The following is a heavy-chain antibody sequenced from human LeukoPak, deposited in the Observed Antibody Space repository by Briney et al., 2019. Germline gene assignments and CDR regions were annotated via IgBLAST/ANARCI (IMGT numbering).Heavy chain of an antibody. D-gene: IGHD1-1*01. J-gene: IGHJ6*03. Sequence: PGGSLRLSCAASGFAFISTSVHWVRQAPGKGLEWLSYSSTVTGNIYYADSVKGRFAISRDNAKSSLYLQMSSLRAEDTAVYFCATTGNFYDMDVWGKGTTVTVSS. V-gene: IGHV3-48*04. CDR3: ATTGNFYDMDV. CDR1: GFAFISTS. CDR2: SSTVTGNI.